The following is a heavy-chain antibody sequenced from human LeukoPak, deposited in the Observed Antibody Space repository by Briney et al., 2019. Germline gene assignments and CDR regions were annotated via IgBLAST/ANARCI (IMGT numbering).Heavy chain of an antibody. CDR2: ISSSSSYI. CDR3: ARYQGSSSRDFDY. CDR1: GFTFSSYA. D-gene: IGHD6-6*01. Sequence: GGSLRLSCAASGFTFSSYAMSWVRQAPGKGLEWVSSISSSSSYIYYADSVKGRFTISRDNAKNSLYLQMNSLRAEDTAVYYCARYQGSSSRDFDYWGQGTLVTVSS. J-gene: IGHJ4*02. V-gene: IGHV3-21*01.